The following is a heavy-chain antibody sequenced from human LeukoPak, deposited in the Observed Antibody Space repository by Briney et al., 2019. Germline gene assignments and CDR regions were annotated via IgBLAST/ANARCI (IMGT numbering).Heavy chain of an antibody. Sequence: SETLSLTCTVSGASVSSYYWSWIRQPPGKGLEWIGYIYYSGSTRYNPSLKSRVTISLDTSKNQFSLKMSSVTAADTAVYYCARGLRRYYGSGSYYNNNNWFDPWGQGTLVTVSS. CDR2: IYYSGST. V-gene: IGHV4-59*02. D-gene: IGHD3-10*01. CDR3: ARGLRRYYGSGSYYNNNNWFDP. CDR1: GASVSSYY. J-gene: IGHJ5*02.